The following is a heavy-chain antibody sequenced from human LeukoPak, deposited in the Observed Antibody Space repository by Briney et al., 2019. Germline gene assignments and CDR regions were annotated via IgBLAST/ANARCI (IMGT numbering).Heavy chain of an antibody. CDR3: ARDLDPYDFWSGYYNY. CDR1: GYTLTELS. CDR2: FDPEDGET. V-gene: IGHV1-24*01. D-gene: IGHD3-3*01. Sequence: ASVKVSCKVSGYTLTELSMHWVRQAPGKGLEWMGGFDPEDGETIYAQKFQGRVTMTEDTSTDTAYMELSSLRSEDTAVYYCARDLDPYDFWSGYYNYWGQGTLVTVSS. J-gene: IGHJ4*02.